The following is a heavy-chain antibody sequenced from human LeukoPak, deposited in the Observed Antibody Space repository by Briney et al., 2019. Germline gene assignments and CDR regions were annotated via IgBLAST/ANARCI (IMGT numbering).Heavy chain of an antibody. CDR2: IKPDGSEE. J-gene: IGHJ6*01. V-gene: IGHV3-7*05. CDR3: ATMRGDGSGSYVYHAMDV. D-gene: IGHD3-10*01. CDR1: GFNFSPYW. Sequence: PVGSLLTSRAASGFNFSPYWWNWVLQAPGKGLEWVASIKPDGSEEDYVDPVKGRITIARDNARNSLSLQMNSLRVEDTAVYYCATMRGDGSGSYVYHAMDVWAEGPTLTVSS.